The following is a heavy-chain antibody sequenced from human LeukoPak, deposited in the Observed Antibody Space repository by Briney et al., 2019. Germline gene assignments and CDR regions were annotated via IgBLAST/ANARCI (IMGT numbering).Heavy chain of an antibody. Sequence: ASVKVSCKASGYTFTGYYMHWVRQAPGQGLEWMGWINPNSGGTNYAQKFQGRVTMTRDTSISTAYMELSRLRSDDTAVYYCARVAGSSNRYYYMDAWGKGTTVTISS. D-gene: IGHD1-14*01. V-gene: IGHV1-2*02. CDR2: INPNSGGT. J-gene: IGHJ6*03. CDR1: GYTFTGYY. CDR3: ARVAGSSNRYYYMDA.